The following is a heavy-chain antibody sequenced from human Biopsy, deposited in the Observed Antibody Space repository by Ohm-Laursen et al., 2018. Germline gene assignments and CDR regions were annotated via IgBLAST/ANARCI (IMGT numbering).Heavy chain of an antibody. CDR1: GGSISGSS. CDR2: ISYSRDT. Sequence: TLSLTCTVSGGSISGSSWSWIRQAPGKGLEWIGYISYSRDTNYNPSLKSRIPISVDTSKNQFSLKLTSVTAADTAVYYCAKHGSGWTGDDAFHIWGQGTIVTVSS. J-gene: IGHJ3*02. CDR3: AKHGSGWTGDDAFHI. D-gene: IGHD6-19*01. V-gene: IGHV4-59*08.